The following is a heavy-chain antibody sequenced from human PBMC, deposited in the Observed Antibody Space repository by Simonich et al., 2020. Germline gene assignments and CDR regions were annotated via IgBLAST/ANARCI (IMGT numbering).Heavy chain of an antibody. D-gene: IGHD6-13*01. CDR1: GGSFSGYY. J-gene: IGHJ1*01. V-gene: IGHV4-34*01. CDR3: ARGLRVAAAGTAFQH. CDR2: INHSGST. Sequence: QVQLQQWGAGLLKPSETLSLTCAVYGGSFSGYYWGWIRQPPGKGLEWIGEINHSGSTNYNPSLKRRVTISVDTSKNQFSLKLSSVTAADTAVYYCARGLRVAAAGTAFQHWGQGTLVTVSS.